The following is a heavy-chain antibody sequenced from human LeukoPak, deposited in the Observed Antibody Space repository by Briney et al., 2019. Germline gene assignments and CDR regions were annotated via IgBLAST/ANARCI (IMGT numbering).Heavy chain of an antibody. D-gene: IGHD3-22*01. CDR1: GFTFSGSA. Sequence: GGSLRLSCAASGFTFSGSAMHWVRQASGKGLEWVGRIRSKVYSYATAYAASVKGRFTISRDDSKNTAYLQMNSLKTEDTAVYYCTRRWYYDSSGSDRYYDYGMDVWDQGTTVTVSS. J-gene: IGHJ6*02. CDR3: TRRWYYDSSGSDRYYDYGMDV. CDR2: IRSKVYSYAT. V-gene: IGHV3-73*01.